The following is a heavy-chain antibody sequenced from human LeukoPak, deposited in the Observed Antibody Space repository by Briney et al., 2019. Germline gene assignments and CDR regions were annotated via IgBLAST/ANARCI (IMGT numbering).Heavy chain of an antibody. CDR2: INPNSGGT. J-gene: IGHJ3*02. Sequence: ASVKVSCKASGYTFTGYYMHWVRQAPGQGLEWMGWINPNSGGTSYAQKFQGRVTMTRDTSISTAYMELSRLRSDDTAVYYCARRSHPYGSGNPRAFDIWGQGTMVTVSS. D-gene: IGHD3-10*01. V-gene: IGHV1-2*02. CDR3: ARRSHPYGSGNPRAFDI. CDR1: GYTFTGYY.